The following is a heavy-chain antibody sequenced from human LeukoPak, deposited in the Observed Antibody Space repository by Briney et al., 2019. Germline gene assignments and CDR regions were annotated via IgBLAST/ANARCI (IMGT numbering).Heavy chain of an antibody. D-gene: IGHD4-23*01. CDR2: ISAYNGNT. V-gene: IGHV1-18*01. CDR3: AGPPAYGGNSLDGMDV. Sequence: ASVKVSCKASGYTFTSYGISWVRQAPGQGLEWMGWISAYNGNTNYAQKLQGRVTMTIDTSTSTAYMELRSLRSDDTAVYYCAGPPAYGGNSLDGMDVWGQGTTVTVSS. CDR1: GYTFTSYG. J-gene: IGHJ6*02.